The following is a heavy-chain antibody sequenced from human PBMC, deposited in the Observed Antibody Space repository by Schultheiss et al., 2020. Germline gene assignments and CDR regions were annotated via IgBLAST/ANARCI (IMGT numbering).Heavy chain of an antibody. CDR1: GGSITRGDYF. J-gene: IGHJ6*03. V-gene: IGHV4-30-4*01. D-gene: IGHD1-14*01. CDR2: IYSTGST. Sequence: LRLSCTVSGGSITRGDYFWSWVRQPPGKGLEWIGNIYSTGSTHYNPSLGSRVSISEDTSKNHFSLKMTSVTAADTAVYFCARGAPQPVSYFFYYMDVWGKGTSVTVSS. CDR3: ARGAPQPVSYFFYYMDV.